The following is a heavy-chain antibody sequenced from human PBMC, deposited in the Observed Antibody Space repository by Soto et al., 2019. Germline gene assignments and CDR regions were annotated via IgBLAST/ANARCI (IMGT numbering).Heavy chain of an antibody. CDR3: ARDKITGLFDY. CDR2: INHSGST. V-gene: IGHV4-34*01. CDR1: GGSISGGGDY. D-gene: IGHD2-8*02. J-gene: IGHJ4*02. Sequence: SETLSLTCAVSGGSISGGGDYWTWIRQPPGTGLEWIGEINHSGSTNYNPSLKSRVTISVDTSKNQFSLKLTSVTAADTAVYYCARDKITGLFDYWGQGTLVTVSS.